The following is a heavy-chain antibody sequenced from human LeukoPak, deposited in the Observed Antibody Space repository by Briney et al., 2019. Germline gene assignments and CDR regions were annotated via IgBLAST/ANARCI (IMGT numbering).Heavy chain of an antibody. J-gene: IGHJ4*02. CDR1: GFTFSSYS. D-gene: IGHD1-26*01. CDR3: ARAPSSWELSRGYYFDY. CDR2: ISSSSSYM. V-gene: IGHV3-21*01. Sequence: GGSLRLSCAASGFTFSSYSMNWVRQAPGKGLEWVSSISSSSSYMYYADSVKGRFTISRDNAKNSLYLQMNSLRAEDTAVYYCARAPSSWELSRGYYFDYWGQGTLVTVSS.